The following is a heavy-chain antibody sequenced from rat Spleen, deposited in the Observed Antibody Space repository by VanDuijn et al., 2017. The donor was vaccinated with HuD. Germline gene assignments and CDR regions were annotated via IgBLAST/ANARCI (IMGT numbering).Heavy chain of an antibody. CDR2: ITAGGGNT. CDR1: GFTFSNYG. Sequence: EVQLVESGGGLVQPGRSLKLSCVASGFTFSNYGMAWVRQAPTQGLEWVASITAGGGNTYWRDSVRGRFTISRDNAKSTLYLQMDSLRSEDTATYYCASPGTTYYYGWYFDFWGPGTMVTVSS. D-gene: IGHD1-1*01. V-gene: IGHV5S13*01. CDR3: ASPGTTYYYGWYFDF. J-gene: IGHJ1*01.